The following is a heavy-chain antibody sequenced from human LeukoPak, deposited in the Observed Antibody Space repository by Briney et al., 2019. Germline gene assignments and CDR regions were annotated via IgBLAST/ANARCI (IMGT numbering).Heavy chain of an antibody. CDR3: ARARGDYYYYMDV. Sequence: SETLSLTCTVSGGSISSTSYYWGWIRQPPGKGPEWIGTIYYRGTTYYNPSLKSRVTISVDTSKNQFSLKLSSVTAADTAVYHCARARGDYYYYMDVWGKGTTVTVS. CDR2: IYYRGTT. CDR1: GGSISSTSYY. V-gene: IGHV4-39*07. J-gene: IGHJ6*03.